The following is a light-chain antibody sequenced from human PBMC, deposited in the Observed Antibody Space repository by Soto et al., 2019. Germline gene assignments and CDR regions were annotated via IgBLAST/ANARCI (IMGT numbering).Light chain of an antibody. Sequence: QSALTQPASVSGSPGQSITISCTGTSSDVGGYNYVSWYPQHPGKAPKLMIYDVSNRPSGVSNRFSGSKSCNTASLTISGLQAEGEGDYSCISYTSSSTVVFGGGTKLTVL. J-gene: IGLJ2*01. CDR1: SSDVGGYNY. CDR3: ISYTSSSTVV. CDR2: DVS. V-gene: IGLV2-14*01.